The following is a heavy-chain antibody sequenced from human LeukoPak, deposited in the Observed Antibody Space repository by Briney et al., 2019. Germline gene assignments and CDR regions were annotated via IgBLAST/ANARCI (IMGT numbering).Heavy chain of an antibody. CDR3: ARDTRSCSGGGCYTAFDF. J-gene: IGHJ4*02. CDR2: IYTIGST. Sequence: GGSLRLSCAASGFTVSSNYMSWVRQAPGEGLERVSAIYTIGSTYYADSVKGRFTISRDNSKNTVYLQMNSLRAEDTAVYYCARDTRSCSGGGCYTAFDFWGQGTLVTVSS. CDR1: GFTVSSNY. D-gene: IGHD2-15*01. V-gene: IGHV3-53*01.